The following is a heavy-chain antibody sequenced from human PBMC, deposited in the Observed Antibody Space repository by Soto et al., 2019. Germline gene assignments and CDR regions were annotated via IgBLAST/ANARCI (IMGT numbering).Heavy chain of an antibody. CDR2: IIPIFGTA. CDR1: GGTFSSYA. Sequence: SVKVSCKASGGTFSSYAISWVRQAPGQGLEWMGGIIPIFGTANYAQKFQGRVTITADKSTSTAYMELSSLRSEDTAVYYCARGSGYDYGTGYYYGMDVWRQGTTVTVSS. J-gene: IGHJ6*02. D-gene: IGHD5-12*01. CDR3: ARGSGYDYGTGYYYGMDV. V-gene: IGHV1-69*06.